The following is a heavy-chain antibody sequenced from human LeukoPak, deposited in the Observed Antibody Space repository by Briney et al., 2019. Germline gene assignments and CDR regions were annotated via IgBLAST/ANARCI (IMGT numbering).Heavy chain of an antibody. D-gene: IGHD4-11*01. CDR1: GFTFSSCW. CDR3: ARGKGLQGSWYFDL. J-gene: IGHJ2*01. CDR2: IKQDGSEK. Sequence: PGGSLRLSCAASGFTFSSCWMSWVRQAPGKGLEWVANIKQDGSEKYYVDSVKGRFTISRDNAKNSLYLQMNSLRAEDTAVYYCARGKGLQGSWYFDLWGRGTLVTVSS. V-gene: IGHV3-7*01.